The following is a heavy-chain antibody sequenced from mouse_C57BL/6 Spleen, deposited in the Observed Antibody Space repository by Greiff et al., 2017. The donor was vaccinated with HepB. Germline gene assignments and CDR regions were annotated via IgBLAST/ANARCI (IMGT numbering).Heavy chain of an antibody. CDR2: IDPSDSYT. D-gene: IGHD1-1*01. V-gene: IGHV1-59*01. J-gene: IGHJ1*03. Sequence: QVQLQQPGAELVRPGTSVKLSCKASGYTFTSYWMHWVKQRPGQGLEWIGVIDPSDSYTNYNQKFKGKATLTVDTSSSPAYMQLSSLTSEDSAVYYCARGFITTVVATGYFDVWGTGTTVTVSS. CDR3: ARGFITTVVATGYFDV. CDR1: GYTFTSYW.